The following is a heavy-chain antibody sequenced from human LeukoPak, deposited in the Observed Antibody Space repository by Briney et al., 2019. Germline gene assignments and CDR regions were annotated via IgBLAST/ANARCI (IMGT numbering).Heavy chain of an antibody. CDR1: GYTFTGYY. V-gene: IGHV1-2*02. CDR2: INPNSGGT. Sequence: ASVKVSCKASGYTFTGYYMHWVRQAPGQGLEWRGWINPNSGGTNYAQKFQGRVTMTRDTSISTACMELSRLRSDDTAVYYCAPSGRGGPYYFDYWGQGTLVTVSS. J-gene: IGHJ4*02. CDR3: APSGRGGPYYFDY. D-gene: IGHD3-10*01.